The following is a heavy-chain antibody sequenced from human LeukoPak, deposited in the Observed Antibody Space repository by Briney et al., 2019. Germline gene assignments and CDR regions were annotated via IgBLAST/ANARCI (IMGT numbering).Heavy chain of an antibody. CDR2: INHSGST. CDR1: GGSFSGYY. CDR3: AREVAYYGSGTYYTGWFDS. D-gene: IGHD3-10*01. Sequence: SETLSLTCAVYGGSFSGYYWSWLRQPPGKGLEWIGEINHSGSTNYNPSIKSRVTISVDASKNQFSLKLNSVTAADTAVYYCAREVAYYGSGTYYTGWFDSWGQGSLVTVSS. J-gene: IGHJ5*01. V-gene: IGHV4-34*01.